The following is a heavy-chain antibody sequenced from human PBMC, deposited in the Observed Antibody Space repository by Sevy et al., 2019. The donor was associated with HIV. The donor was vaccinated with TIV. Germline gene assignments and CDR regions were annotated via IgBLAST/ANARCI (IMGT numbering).Heavy chain of an antibody. CDR3: AKPRSTGWRGGFDC. D-gene: IGHD6-19*01. CDR1: GFTFSSYD. J-gene: IGHJ4*02. CDR2: ISSSGGTT. Sequence: GGSLRLSCAASGFTFSSYDMSWVRQAPGKGLEWVSVISSSGGTTYYADSVKGRFTISRDNSKNTVYLQMKSLRTEDTAVYYCAKPRSTGWRGGFDCWDQGTLVTVSS. V-gene: IGHV3-23*01.